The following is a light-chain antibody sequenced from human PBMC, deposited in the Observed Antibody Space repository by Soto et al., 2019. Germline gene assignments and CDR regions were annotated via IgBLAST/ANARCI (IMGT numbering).Light chain of an antibody. V-gene: IGKV1-33*01. CDR2: DGS. CDR1: QDINHY. CDR3: QQGYSTPVT. J-gene: IGKJ5*01. Sequence: DIQMTQSPSSLSASVGDRVTITCQASQDINHYLNWYQQRPGKAPKSLIYDGSNLETGVPSRFSGSGAGTEFTLTISSLLPEDFATYYCQQGYSTPVTFGQGTR.